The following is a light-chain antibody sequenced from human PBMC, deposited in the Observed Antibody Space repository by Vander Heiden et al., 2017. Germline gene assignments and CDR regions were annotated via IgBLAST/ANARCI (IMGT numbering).Light chain of an antibody. CDR2: LGS. CDR1: QSLLPSNGYNY. V-gene: IGKV2-28*01. J-gene: IGKJ2*01. CDR3: MQALQTPYT. Sequence: DIVMTQSPLSLPVTPGEPASISCRSRQSLLPSNGYNYLDWYLQKPGQSPQLLIDLGSNRAAGFPDRLSGSGSGTDFTLKISRVEAEDVGVYYCMQALQTPYTFGQGTKLEIK.